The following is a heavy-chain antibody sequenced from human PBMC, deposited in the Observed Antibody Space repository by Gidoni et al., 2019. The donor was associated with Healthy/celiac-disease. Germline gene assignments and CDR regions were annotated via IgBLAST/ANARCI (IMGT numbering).Heavy chain of an antibody. V-gene: IGHV4-34*01. Sequence: QVQLQQWGAGLLKPSETLSLTCAVYGGSFSGYYWSWIRQPPGKGLEWIGEINHSGSTNYNPSLKSRVTISVDTSKNQFSLKLSSVTAADTAVYYCARGPKYTRYFDYWGQGTLVTVSS. CDR2: INHSGST. D-gene: IGHD2-2*02. J-gene: IGHJ4*02. CDR3: ARGPKYTRYFDY. CDR1: GGSFSGYY.